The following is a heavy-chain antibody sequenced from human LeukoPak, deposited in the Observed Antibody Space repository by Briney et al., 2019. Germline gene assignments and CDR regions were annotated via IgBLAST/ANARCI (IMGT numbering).Heavy chain of an antibody. CDR3: ARTGYSSGWYFDY. Sequence: PSETLSLTCTVSGGSISSYYWSWVRQPPGKGLEWIGYIYYSGNTNYNPSLKSRVTISVDTSKNQFSLKLSSVTAADTAVYYCARTGYSSGWYFDYWGQGTLVTVSS. CDR2: IYYSGNT. D-gene: IGHD6-19*01. CDR1: GGSISSYY. J-gene: IGHJ4*02. V-gene: IGHV4-59*01.